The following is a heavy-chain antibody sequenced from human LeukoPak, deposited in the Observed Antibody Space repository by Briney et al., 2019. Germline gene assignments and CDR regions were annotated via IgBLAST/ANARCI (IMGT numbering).Heavy chain of an antibody. J-gene: IGHJ4*02. D-gene: IGHD2-8*01. CDR1: GGSFSGYY. Sequence: KPSETLSLTCAVYGGSFSGYYWSWIRQPPGKGLEWIGEINHSGGTNYNPSLKSRVTISVDTSKNQFSLKLSSVTAADTAVYYCARGRGDCTNGVCYLISFDYWGQGTLVTVSS. V-gene: IGHV4-34*01. CDR3: ARGRGDCTNGVCYLISFDY. CDR2: INHSGGT.